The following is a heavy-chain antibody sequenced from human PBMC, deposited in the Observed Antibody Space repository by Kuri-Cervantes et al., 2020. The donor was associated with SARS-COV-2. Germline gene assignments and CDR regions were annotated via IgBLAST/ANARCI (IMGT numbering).Heavy chain of an antibody. Sequence: SETLSLTCTVSGGSINSAGYYWSWIRQRPGKGLEWIGYIYFSGDTYYNPSLKSRLTISIDTSENQFSLNLTSVTAADTAVYFCARDRAPHYGPNVTNGMDVWGQGTTVTVSS. D-gene: IGHD4-17*01. V-gene: IGHV4-31*03. J-gene: IGHJ6*02. CDR1: GGSINSAGYY. CDR3: ARDRAPHYGPNVTNGMDV. CDR2: IYFSGDT.